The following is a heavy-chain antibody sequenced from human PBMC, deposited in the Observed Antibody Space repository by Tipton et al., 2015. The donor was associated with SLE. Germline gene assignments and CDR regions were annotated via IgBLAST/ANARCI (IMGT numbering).Heavy chain of an antibody. V-gene: IGHV4-34*01. CDR2: INHSGST. CDR3: ARGLRESSWSNDAFDI. CDR1: GGSFSGYY. Sequence: TLSLTCAVYGGSFSGYYWSWIRQPPGKGLEWIGEINHSGSTNYNPSLKSRVTISVDTSKIQFSLKLSSVTAADTAVYYCARGLRESSWSNDAFDIWGQGTMVTVSS. J-gene: IGHJ3*02. D-gene: IGHD6-13*01.